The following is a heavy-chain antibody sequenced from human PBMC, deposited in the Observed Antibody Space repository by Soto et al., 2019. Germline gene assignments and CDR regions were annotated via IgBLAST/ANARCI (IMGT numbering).Heavy chain of an antibody. D-gene: IGHD6-13*01. J-gene: IGHJ4*02. CDR3: ARAVGELVGGY. V-gene: IGHV3-21*01. Sequence: GGSLRLSXAASGFTFSSDSMNWVRQAPGKGLEWVSSISSSSSYIYYADSVKGRFTISRDNAKNSLYLQMNSLRAEDTAVYYCARAVGELVGGYWGQGTLVTVSS. CDR2: ISSSSSYI. CDR1: GFTFSSDS.